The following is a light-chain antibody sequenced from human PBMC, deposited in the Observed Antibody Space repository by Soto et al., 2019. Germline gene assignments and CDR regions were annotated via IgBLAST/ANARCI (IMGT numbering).Light chain of an antibody. J-gene: IGLJ2*01. CDR2: DVN. Sequence: QSALTQPASVSGSPGQSITISCTGTSSDIGAYNFVSWYQPHPGKAPKIMLYDVNIRPSGVSNRFSGSKSGNTASLTISGLQAEDEADYYCTSWTTSTTMIFGGGTQLTVL. CDR3: TSWTTSTTMI. V-gene: IGLV2-14*03. CDR1: SSDIGAYNF.